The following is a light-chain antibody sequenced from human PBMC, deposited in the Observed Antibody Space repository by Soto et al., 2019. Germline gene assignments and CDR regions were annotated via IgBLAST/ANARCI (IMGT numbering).Light chain of an antibody. CDR2: GAS. CDR3: QQYCSSRA. Sequence: EIVLTQSPGTLSLSPGERATLSCRASQSVSGSHLAWYQQKPGQAPRLLIYGASSRATGIPDRFSGSGSGTDFTITISRMEPEDFAVYYCQQYCSSRAFGQGTKVEIK. CDR1: QSVSGSH. J-gene: IGKJ1*01. V-gene: IGKV3-20*01.